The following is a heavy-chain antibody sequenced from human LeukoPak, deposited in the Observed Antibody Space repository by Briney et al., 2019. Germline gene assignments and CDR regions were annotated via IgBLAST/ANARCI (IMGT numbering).Heavy chain of an antibody. Sequence: PGGSLRLSCAASGFTFSSYAMSWDRQAPGKGLEWVSDISGSGGSTYFADSVKGRFTISRDNSKNTLYLQMNSLRAEDTAVYYCAKKYSTGLDPWGQGTLVTVSS. D-gene: IGHD1-26*01. V-gene: IGHV3-23*01. CDR3: AKKYSTGLDP. J-gene: IGHJ5*02. CDR2: ISGSGGST. CDR1: GFTFSSYA.